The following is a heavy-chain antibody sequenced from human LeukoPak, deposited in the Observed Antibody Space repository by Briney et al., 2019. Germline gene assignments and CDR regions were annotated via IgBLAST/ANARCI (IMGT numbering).Heavy chain of an antibody. V-gene: IGHV3-30*02. J-gene: IGHJ4*02. CDR3: AKDRRGSCNGGSCYCCDY. D-gene: IGHD2-15*01. CDR2: ISYDGSDK. Sequence: PGGSLRLSCAASGFTFNSYGIHWVRQAPGKGLEWVAFISYDGSDKYYADSVKGRFTISRDNSKNTLYLQMSSLRAEDTAVYYCAKDRRGSCNGGSCYCCDYWGQGTLVTVSS. CDR1: GFTFNSYG.